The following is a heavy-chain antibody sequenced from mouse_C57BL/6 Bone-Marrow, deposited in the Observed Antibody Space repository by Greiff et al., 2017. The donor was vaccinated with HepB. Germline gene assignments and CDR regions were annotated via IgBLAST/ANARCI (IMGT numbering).Heavy chain of an antibody. Sequence: QVQLKESGAELARPGASVKLSCKASGYTFTSYGISWVKQRTGQGLEWIGEIYPRSGNTYYNEKFKGKATLTADKSSSTAYMELRSLTSEDSAVYFCARPAYYSNYHPYYFDYWGQGTTLTVSS. CDR2: IYPRSGNT. V-gene: IGHV1-81*01. D-gene: IGHD2-5*01. CDR3: ARPAYYSNYHPYYFDY. J-gene: IGHJ2*01. CDR1: GYTFTSYG.